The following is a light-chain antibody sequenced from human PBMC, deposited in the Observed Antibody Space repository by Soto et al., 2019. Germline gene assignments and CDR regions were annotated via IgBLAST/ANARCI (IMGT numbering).Light chain of an antibody. V-gene: IGKV1-5*03. CDR3: QQYNSYWT. CDR1: QSISSW. J-gene: IGKJ1*01. CDR2: KAS. Sequence: DIQMNQSPSTLSASGGDRVTITCRASQSISSWLAWYQQKPGKAPKLLIYKASSFESGVPSRLSGSGSGTAFTLTISCLQPDDFATYYGQQYNSYWTFGQGTKVEIK.